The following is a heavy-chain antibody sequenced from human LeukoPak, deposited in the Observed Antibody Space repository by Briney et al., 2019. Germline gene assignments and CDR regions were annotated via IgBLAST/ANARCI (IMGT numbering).Heavy chain of an antibody. CDR3: ARDLGRYSYGHRTDY. V-gene: IGHV3-7*01. Sequence: GGSLRLSCAASGFTFSSYSMNWVRQAPGKGLEGVANIKQDGSEKYYVDSVKGRFTISRDNAKNSLYLQMNSLRAEDTAVYYCARDLGRYSYGHRTDYWGQGTLVTVSS. J-gene: IGHJ4*02. D-gene: IGHD5-18*01. CDR2: IKQDGSEK. CDR1: GFTFSSYS.